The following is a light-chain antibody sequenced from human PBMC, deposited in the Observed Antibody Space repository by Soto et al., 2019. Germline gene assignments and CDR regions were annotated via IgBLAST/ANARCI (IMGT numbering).Light chain of an antibody. CDR3: QQYGSSPPLT. V-gene: IGKV3-20*01. Sequence: EIVLTQSPGTLSLSPGGRATLSCRASRSVSSSFLAWYQQKPGQAPRLLIYGASSRATGIPDRFSGSGSGTDFTLTISRLEPEDVAVYYCQQYGSSPPLTFGGGTKVEIK. CDR2: GAS. CDR1: RSVSSSF. J-gene: IGKJ4*01.